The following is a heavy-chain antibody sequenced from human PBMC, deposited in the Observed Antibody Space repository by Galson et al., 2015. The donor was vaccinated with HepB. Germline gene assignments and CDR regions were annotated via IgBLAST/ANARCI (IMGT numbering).Heavy chain of an antibody. D-gene: IGHD2/OR15-2a*01. Sequence: SLRLSCAASGFISSGEWMSWVRQAPGKGLEWVANINGDGSAKNYVDSVKGRFTVSRDNAKNSLYLQMNSLRVEDTAIYYCIIEEVGWGQGTLVTVSS. CDR2: INGDGSAK. CDR1: GFISSGEW. V-gene: IGHV3-7*01. CDR3: IIEEVG. J-gene: IGHJ4*02.